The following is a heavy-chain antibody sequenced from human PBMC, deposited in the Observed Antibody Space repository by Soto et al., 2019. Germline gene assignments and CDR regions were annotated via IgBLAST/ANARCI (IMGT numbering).Heavy chain of an antibody. D-gene: IGHD2-2*02. CDR2: INHSGKT. J-gene: IGHJ5*02. V-gene: IGHV4-34*01. Sequence: SETLSLTCAVYGGSFSGYYWSWIRQPPGKGLEWIADINHSGKTFYNPSLKSRVSISVDTPKNQLSLSLTSVTAADTAVYYCVRGGRPWAIDQCYTWFGPWGTGTLVPVP. CDR3: VRGGRPWAIDQCYTWFGP. CDR1: GGSFSGYY.